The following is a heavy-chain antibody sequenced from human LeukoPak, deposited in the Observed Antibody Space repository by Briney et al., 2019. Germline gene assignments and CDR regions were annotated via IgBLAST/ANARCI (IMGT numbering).Heavy chain of an antibody. V-gene: IGHV3-21*06. Sequence: GGSLRLSCAASGFSFSSYRMNWVRQAPGKGLEWVSSVSNSGDYIHYADSVKGRFTISRDNSKNSLYLQMNSLRAEDTAVYYCARGIAVAGRLDYWGQGTLVTVSS. J-gene: IGHJ4*02. CDR3: ARGIAVAGRLDY. CDR2: VSNSGDYI. D-gene: IGHD6-19*01. CDR1: GFSFSSYR.